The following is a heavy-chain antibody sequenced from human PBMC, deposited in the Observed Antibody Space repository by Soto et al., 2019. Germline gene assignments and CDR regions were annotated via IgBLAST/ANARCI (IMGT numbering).Heavy chain of an antibody. CDR2: ISYSGNT. CDR1: GGSISNFY. Sequence: SASLSLTCTFSGGSISNFYWIWIRQPPGKGLEWIGYISYSGNTNYNPSLKSRVSISVDTSKNRLSLNLTSVTAADTAVYYCARAPMVLSRSYFDSWGQGTPVTVSS. V-gene: IGHV4-59*07. J-gene: IGHJ4*02. CDR3: ARAPMVLSRSYFDS. D-gene: IGHD2-8*01.